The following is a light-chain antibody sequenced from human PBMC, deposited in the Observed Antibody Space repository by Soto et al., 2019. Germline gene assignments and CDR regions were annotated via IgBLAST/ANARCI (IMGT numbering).Light chain of an antibody. CDR1: SSDVGSNNR. CDR2: DVS. J-gene: IGLJ1*01. CDR3: SSYTTSNTYV. Sequence: QSALTQPPSVSGSPGQSVAISCTGTSSDVGSNNRVSWYQQPPGSAPKLIIYDVSNRPSGIPDRFSGFKSANTASLTISGLQTEDEADYYCSSYTTSNTYVFGTGTKVTVL. V-gene: IGLV2-18*02.